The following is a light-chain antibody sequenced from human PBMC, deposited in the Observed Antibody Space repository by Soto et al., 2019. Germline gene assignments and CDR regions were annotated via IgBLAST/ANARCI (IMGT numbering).Light chain of an antibody. CDR3: QQYKNWPAIT. Sequence: EIVMTQSPATLSVSPGERATLSCRAGQGVTTNFAWYQQKSGQSPRLLIYDVSIRATGVPARFSGTGSETDFTLTISGLQSEDSAVYYCQQYKNWPAITFGQGTRLEI. CDR1: QGVTTN. CDR2: DVS. V-gene: IGKV3-15*01. J-gene: IGKJ5*01.